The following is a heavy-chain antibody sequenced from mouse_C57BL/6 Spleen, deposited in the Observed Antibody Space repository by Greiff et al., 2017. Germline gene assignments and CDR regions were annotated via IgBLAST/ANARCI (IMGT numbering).Heavy chain of an antibody. D-gene: IGHD4-1*01. CDR2: ILPGSGST. CDR3: ARRALTGRRYYYAMDY. J-gene: IGHJ4*01. CDR1: GYTFTGYW. V-gene: IGHV1-9*01. Sequence: QVQLQQSGAELMKPGASVKLSCKATGYTFTGYWIEWVKQRPGHGLEWIGEILPGSGSTNYNEKFKGKATFTADTSSNTAYMQLSSLTTEDSAIYYCARRALTGRRYYYAMDYWGQGTSVTVSS.